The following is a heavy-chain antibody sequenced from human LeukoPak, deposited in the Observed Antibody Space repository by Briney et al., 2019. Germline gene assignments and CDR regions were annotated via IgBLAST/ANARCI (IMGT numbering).Heavy chain of an antibody. V-gene: IGHV3-48*02. Sequence: GGSLRLSCAASGFTFSSYSMNWVRQAPGKGLGWVSYISSSSSTIYYADSVKGRFTISRDNAKNSLYLQMNSLRDEDTAVYYCAKDRGVVGATGIYYYYYYGMDVWGQGTTVTVSS. CDR3: AKDRGVVGATGIYYYYYYGMDV. J-gene: IGHJ6*02. CDR1: GFTFSSYS. D-gene: IGHD1-26*01. CDR2: ISSSSSTI.